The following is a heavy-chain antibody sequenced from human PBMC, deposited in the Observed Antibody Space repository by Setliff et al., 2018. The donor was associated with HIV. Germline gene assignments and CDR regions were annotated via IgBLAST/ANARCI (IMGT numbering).Heavy chain of an antibody. CDR1: GYTFTSYG. CDR3: ARDNKVAPLDF. Sequence: GASVKVSCKASGYTFTSYGISWVRQAPGQGLEWMGWISAYNGDTNYPQKLQGRVTMTTDTSTSTAYMELRSLRSDDTAVYYCARDNKVAPLDFWGQGTLVTVSS. CDR2: ISAYNGDT. J-gene: IGHJ4*02. D-gene: IGHD5-12*01. V-gene: IGHV1-18*01.